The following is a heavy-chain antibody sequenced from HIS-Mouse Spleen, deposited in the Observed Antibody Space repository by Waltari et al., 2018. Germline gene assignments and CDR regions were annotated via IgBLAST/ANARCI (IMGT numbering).Heavy chain of an antibody. CDR1: GFTFSSYA. D-gene: IGHD5-12*01. CDR3: SRAGTLHIVATTFDY. Sequence: QVQLVESGGGVVQPGRSLRLSCAASGFTFSSYAMHWVRQAPGKGLESVAVISYDGSNKYYADSVKGRFTISRDNSKNTLYLQMNSLRAEDTAVYYCSRAGTLHIVATTFDYWGQGTLVTVSS. V-gene: IGHV3-30*04. CDR2: ISYDGSNK. J-gene: IGHJ4*02.